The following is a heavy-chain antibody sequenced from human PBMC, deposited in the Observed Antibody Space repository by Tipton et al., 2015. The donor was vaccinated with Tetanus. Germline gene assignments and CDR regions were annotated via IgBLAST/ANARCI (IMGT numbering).Heavy chain of an antibody. CDR3: ARIRTTVGYFDF. CDR1: GYSISSGYY. J-gene: IGHJ4*02. D-gene: IGHD1-26*01. Sequence: TLSLTCAVSGYSISSGYYWGWIRQPPGKGLEWIGTIYHSGNTYYKPSLKSRVTISVDTSKNHFSLKLSSATAADTAVYYCARIRTTVGYFDFWGQGTLVTVTS. CDR2: IYHSGNT. V-gene: IGHV4-38-2*01.